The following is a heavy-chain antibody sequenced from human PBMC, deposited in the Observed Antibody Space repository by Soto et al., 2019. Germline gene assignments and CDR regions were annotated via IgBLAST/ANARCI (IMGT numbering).Heavy chain of an antibody. CDR2: INHSGST. Sequence: SETLSLTCAVYGGSLSASYWSWIRQPPGKGLEWIGEINHSGSTNYNPSLKSRVTISVDTSKNQFSLKLSSVTAADTAVYYCARGDFGYKGHYYYYYGMDVWGQGTTVT. D-gene: IGHD5-12*01. CDR1: GGSLSASY. CDR3: ARGDFGYKGHYYYYYGMDV. V-gene: IGHV4-34*01. J-gene: IGHJ6*02.